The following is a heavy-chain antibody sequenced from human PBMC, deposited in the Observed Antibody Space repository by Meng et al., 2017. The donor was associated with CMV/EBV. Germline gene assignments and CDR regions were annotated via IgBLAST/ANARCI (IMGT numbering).Heavy chain of an antibody. Sequence: GESLKISCAASGFIYSNYWMSWVRQAPGKGLEWVAVIWYDGSNKYYADSVKGRFTISRDNSKNTLYLQMNSLRAEDTAVYYCAKVGHIVDAFDIWGQGTMVTVSS. V-gene: IGHV3-33*06. CDR1: GFIYSNYW. D-gene: IGHD2-21*01. J-gene: IGHJ3*02. CDR2: IWYDGSNK. CDR3: AKVGHIVDAFDI.